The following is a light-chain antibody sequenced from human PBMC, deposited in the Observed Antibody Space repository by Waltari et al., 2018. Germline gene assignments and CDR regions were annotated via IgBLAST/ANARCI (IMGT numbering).Light chain of an antibody. CDR3: QQGNDFPLT. Sequence: DSQMTQSPSSVSASVGDRVIMTCRASQDICRWVAWYQQKPGQAPKFLIYDASTLQSGVPSRFSGSGSGTDFTLTISSLQPEDFATYYCQQGNDFPLTFGGGTKVEI. J-gene: IGKJ4*01. V-gene: IGKV1-12*01. CDR2: DAS. CDR1: QDICRW.